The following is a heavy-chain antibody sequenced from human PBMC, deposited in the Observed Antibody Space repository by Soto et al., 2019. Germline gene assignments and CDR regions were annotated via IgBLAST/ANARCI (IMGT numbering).Heavy chain of an antibody. Sequence: SETLSLTCAVSGASIGSGGWWSWVRQPPGKGLEWIAEIFHDGNTNYSPSLRSRVTISVDKSQNQFSLNVYSVTAADTAVYYCARHEGWTGPDQWGQGTLVTVSS. D-gene: IGHD2-8*02. CDR3: ARHEGWTGPDQ. CDR2: IFHDGNT. CDR1: GASIGSGGW. J-gene: IGHJ5*02. V-gene: IGHV4-4*02.